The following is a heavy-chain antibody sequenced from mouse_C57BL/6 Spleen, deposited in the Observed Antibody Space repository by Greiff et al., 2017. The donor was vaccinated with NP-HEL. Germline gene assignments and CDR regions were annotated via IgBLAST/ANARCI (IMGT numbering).Heavy chain of an antibody. V-gene: IGHV1-80*01. CDR1: GYAFSSYW. J-gene: IGHJ1*03. D-gene: IGHD2-3*01. CDR2: IYPGDGDT. CDR3: ARDDGYFYWYCDV. Sequence: VQLKQSGAELVKPGASVKISCKASGYAFSSYWMNWVKQRPGKGLEWIGQIYPGDGDTNYNGKFKGKATLTADKSSSTAYMQLSSLTSEDSAVYFCARDDGYFYWYCDVWGTGTTVTVSS.